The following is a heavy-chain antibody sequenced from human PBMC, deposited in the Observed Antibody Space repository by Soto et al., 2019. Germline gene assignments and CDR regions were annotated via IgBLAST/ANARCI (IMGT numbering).Heavy chain of an antibody. J-gene: IGHJ3*02. CDR2: IWYDGSNK. V-gene: IGHV3-33*01. CDR1: GFTFSSYG. D-gene: IGHD3-22*01. Sequence: GGSLRLSCAASGFTFSSYGMHWVRQAPGKGLEWVAVIWYDGSNKYYADSVKGRFTISRDNSKNTLYLQMNSLRAEDTAVYYCARVQSYYYDSSGYADAFDIWGQGTMVTVSS. CDR3: ARVQSYYYDSSGYADAFDI.